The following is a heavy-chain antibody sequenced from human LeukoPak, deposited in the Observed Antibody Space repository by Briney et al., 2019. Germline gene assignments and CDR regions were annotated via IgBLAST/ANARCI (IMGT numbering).Heavy chain of an antibody. CDR2: INPNSGGT. V-gene: IGHV1-2*02. D-gene: IGHD2-2*02. J-gene: IGHJ6*03. CDR3: ARENKDIVVVPAAIREYYYYYYMDV. Sequence: ASVSVSCKASGYTFTRYYMHWVRQAPGQGLKGMGWINPNSGGTKYAQNLQGRVNMTRDQSISTAYMELSRLRSDDTAVYYCARENKDIVVVPAAIREYYYYYYMDVWGKGTTVTVS. CDR1: GYTFTRYY.